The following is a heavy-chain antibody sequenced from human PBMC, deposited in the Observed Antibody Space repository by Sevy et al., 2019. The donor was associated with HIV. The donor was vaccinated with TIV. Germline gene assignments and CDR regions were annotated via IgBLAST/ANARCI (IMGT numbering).Heavy chain of an antibody. CDR3: AKDSSITMIVVANDY. Sequence: GGSLRLSCAASGFTFSSYAMSWVRQAPGKGLEWVSAISGSGCSTYYADSVKGRFTISRDNSKNTLYLQMNSLRAEDTAVYYCAKDSSITMIVVANDYWGQGTLVTVSS. V-gene: IGHV3-23*01. CDR1: GFTFSSYA. J-gene: IGHJ4*02. CDR2: ISGSGCST. D-gene: IGHD3-22*01.